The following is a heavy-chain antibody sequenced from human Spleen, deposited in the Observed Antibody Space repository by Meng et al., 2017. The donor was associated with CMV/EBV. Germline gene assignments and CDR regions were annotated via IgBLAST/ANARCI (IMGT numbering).Heavy chain of an antibody. CDR2: IFSGVRTT. J-gene: IGHJ6*02. CDR1: GFPFSDYY. CDR3: VRDTSSSSWYGDSMDV. Sequence: GESLKISCAASGFPFSDYYMTWIRQAPGKGLEWVSIIFSGVRTTFYADSVKGRFTISRDDSKNTVYLQMNSLRAEDTAVYYCVRDTSSSSWYGDSMDVWGQGTTVTVSS. V-gene: IGHV3-23*03. D-gene: IGHD6-13*01.